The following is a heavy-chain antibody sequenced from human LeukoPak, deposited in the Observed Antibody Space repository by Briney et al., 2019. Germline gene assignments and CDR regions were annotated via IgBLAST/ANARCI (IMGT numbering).Heavy chain of an antibody. D-gene: IGHD6-6*01. CDR2: IWYGGSNK. CDR1: GFTFSRYG. J-gene: IGHJ4*02. CDR3: ARDWQLGDFDY. Sequence: GSSLRLLCTASGFTFSRYGVHWPPGAPGEGVEGVAVIWYGGSNKYYADSVKGRFTISRDNSKNTLYLQMNSLRAEYTAVYYCARDWQLGDFDYWGQGTLVTVSS. V-gene: IGHV3-33*01.